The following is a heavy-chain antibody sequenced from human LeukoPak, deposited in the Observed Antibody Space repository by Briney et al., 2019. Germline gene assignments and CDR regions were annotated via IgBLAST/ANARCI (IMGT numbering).Heavy chain of an antibody. CDR1: GGSFSGYY. V-gene: IGHV4-34*01. CDR2: INHSGST. Sequence: SETLSLTCAVYGGSFSGYYWSWIRQPPGKGLEWIGEINHSGSTNYNPSLKSRVTISVDTSKNQFSLKLSSVTAADTAVYYCARVGRSLEWLLSSSYYYYMDVWGKGTTVTVSS. CDR3: ARVGRSLEWLLSSSYYYYMDV. J-gene: IGHJ6*03. D-gene: IGHD3-3*01.